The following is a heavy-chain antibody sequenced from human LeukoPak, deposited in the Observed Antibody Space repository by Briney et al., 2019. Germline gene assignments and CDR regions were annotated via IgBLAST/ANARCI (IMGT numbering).Heavy chain of an antibody. CDR3: ARVVTAVSYFDY. CDR2: LHHSGST. D-gene: IGHD2-21*02. Sequence: SETLSLTCDVSGFSISSGYYWGWIRQPPGKGLEWIGTLHHSGSTYYNPSLKSRLSISVDTSKNQFSLKLSSVTAADTAVYFCARVVTAVSYFDYWGQGTLATVSS. V-gene: IGHV4-38-2*01. CDR1: GFSISSGYY. J-gene: IGHJ4*02.